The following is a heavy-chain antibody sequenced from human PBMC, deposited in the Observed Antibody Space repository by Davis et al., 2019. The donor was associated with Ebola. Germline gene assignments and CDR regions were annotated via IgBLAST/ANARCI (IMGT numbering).Heavy chain of an antibody. Sequence: PSETLSLTCDVLGDSMSPYYWNWIRQSPGKGLEYLGYVYYTGNTNYNPSLRGRVSISVDRSRSQFSLKLTSVTAADTAVYYCARMRCSLESCYKLYFDFWGQGALVTVSS. CDR1: GDSMSPYY. D-gene: IGHD3-10*01. CDR3: ARMRCSLESCYKLYFDF. CDR2: VYYTGNT. V-gene: IGHV4-59*01. J-gene: IGHJ4*02.